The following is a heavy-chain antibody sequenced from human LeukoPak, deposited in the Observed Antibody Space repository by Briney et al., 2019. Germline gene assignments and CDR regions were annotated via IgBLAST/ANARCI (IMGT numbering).Heavy chain of an antibody. Sequence: ASVKVSCKASGYTFTSYYMHWVRQAPGQGLEWMGIINPSGGSTSYAQKFQGRVTMTRDMSTSTVYMELSSLRSDDTAVYYCARDRAYYYDSSGYRYRFDYWGQGTLVTVSS. V-gene: IGHV1-46*01. CDR3: ARDRAYYYDSSGYRYRFDY. J-gene: IGHJ4*02. CDR2: INPSGGST. CDR1: GYTFTSYY. D-gene: IGHD3-22*01.